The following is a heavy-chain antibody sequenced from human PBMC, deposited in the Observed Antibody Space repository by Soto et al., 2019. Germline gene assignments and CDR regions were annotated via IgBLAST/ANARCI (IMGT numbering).Heavy chain of an antibody. Sequence: SETLSLTCTVSGGSISSYYWSWIRQPPGKGLEWIGYIYYSGSTNYNPSLKSRVTISVDTSKNHFSLKRSSVTAADTAVYYCARVSKFYYDSSGYPPYFDYWGQGTLVTVSS. D-gene: IGHD3-22*01. V-gene: IGHV4-59*01. CDR1: GGSISSYY. J-gene: IGHJ4*02. CDR2: IYYSGST. CDR3: ARVSKFYYDSSGYPPYFDY.